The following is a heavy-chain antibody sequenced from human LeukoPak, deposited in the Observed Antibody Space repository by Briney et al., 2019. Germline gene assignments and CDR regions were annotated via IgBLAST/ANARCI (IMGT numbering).Heavy chain of an antibody. V-gene: IGHV3-23*01. CDR2: ISGSGGST. D-gene: IGHD4-23*01. CDR1: GFTFSNYA. J-gene: IGHJ4*02. CDR3: AKGVTTVVTSRPFDY. Sequence: SGGSLRLSCAASGFTFSNYAMSWVRQAPGKGLEWVSSISGSGGSTYYADSVKGRFTISRDNSNNTLYLQMGSLRADNTAVYYCAKGVTTVVTSRPFDYWGQGTLVTVSS.